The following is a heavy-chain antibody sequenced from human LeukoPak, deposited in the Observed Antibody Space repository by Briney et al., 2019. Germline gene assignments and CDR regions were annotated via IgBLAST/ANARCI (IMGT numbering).Heavy chain of an antibody. D-gene: IGHD6-13*01. CDR1: GYTFTGYY. CDR3: ARESSSSWTRSDY. V-gene: IGHV1-2*02. J-gene: IGHJ4*02. CDR2: INPNSGGT. Sequence: ASVKVSCKASGYTFTGYYMHWVRQSPGQGLEWMGWINPNSGGTNYAQKFQGRVTMTRDTSISTAYMELSRLRSDDTAVYYCARESSSSWTRSDYWGQGTLVTVSS.